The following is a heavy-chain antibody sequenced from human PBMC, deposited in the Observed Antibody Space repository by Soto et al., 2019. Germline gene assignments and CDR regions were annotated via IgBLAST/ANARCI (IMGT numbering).Heavy chain of an antibody. V-gene: IGHV3-23*01. Sequence: EVQLLESGGGLVQPGGSLRLSCVASGFTFSSYAMRWVRQAPVKGLEWVSAISGSGGSTYYADSVKGRFTISRDNFKNTLYLQMNSLRAEDTAVYYCARRGSGSYYDYWGQGTLVTVSS. CDR1: GFTFSSYA. D-gene: IGHD1-26*01. CDR3: ARRGSGSYYDY. J-gene: IGHJ4*02. CDR2: ISGSGGST.